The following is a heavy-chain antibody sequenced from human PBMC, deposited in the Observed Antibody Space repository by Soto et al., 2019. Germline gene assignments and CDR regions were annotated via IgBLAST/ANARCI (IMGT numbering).Heavy chain of an antibody. J-gene: IGHJ4*02. CDR1: GFTFSRYG. V-gene: IGHV3-30-3*01. CDR3: VCEIFGVVGSAFDY. Sequence: QVQLVESGGGVVQPGRSLRLSCAASGFTFSRYGMHWVRQAPGKGLEWVAVISYDGSGKYYADSVKGRFTISKDSYRNTLYLQMNSLRPEDTAVYYCVCEIFGVVGSAFDYWGQGTQVTVSS. CDR2: ISYDGSGK. D-gene: IGHD3-3*01.